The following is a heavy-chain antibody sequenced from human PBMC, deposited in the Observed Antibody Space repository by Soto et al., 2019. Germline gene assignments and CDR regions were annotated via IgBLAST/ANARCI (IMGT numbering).Heavy chain of an antibody. V-gene: IGHV3-23*01. Sequence: EVQLLESGGKLVQPGGSLRLSCAVSGFTHSNYAMSWVRQAPGKGLEWVSTISDSGDSTWYADSVKGRFTISRDSSTNTVHLQMNSLRGEAKAVYYCASGGAAYRWFAPWGQGTLVTVSS. CDR3: ASGGAAYRWFAP. CDR2: ISDSGDST. CDR1: GFTHSNYA. D-gene: IGHD3-10*01. J-gene: IGHJ5*02.